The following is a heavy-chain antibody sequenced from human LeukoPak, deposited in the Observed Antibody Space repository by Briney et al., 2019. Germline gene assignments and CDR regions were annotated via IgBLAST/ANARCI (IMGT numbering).Heavy chain of an antibody. D-gene: IGHD2-15*01. Sequence: GGSLRLSCAASGFTFSSYAMTWVRQAPGKGLEWVSSISGGGDTTYYADSVRDRFTISRDNSKNTLSVQMNNLRAEDTAVYYCSKQRSEVVVAATNYWGQGTLVTVSS. V-gene: IGHV3-23*01. J-gene: IGHJ4*02. CDR3: SKQRSEVVVAATNY. CDR2: ISGGGDTT. CDR1: GFTFSSYA.